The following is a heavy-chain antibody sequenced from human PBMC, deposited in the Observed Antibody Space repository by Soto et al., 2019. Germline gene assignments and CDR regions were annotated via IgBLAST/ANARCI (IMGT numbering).Heavy chain of an antibody. V-gene: IGHV4-59*01. Sequence: SETLSHTCTVSGGSISSYYWSWIRQPPGKGLEWIGYIYYSGSTNYNPSLRSRVTISVDTSKNQFSLKLSSVTAADTAVYYCAREEYYFDGSGSYTTWFHPWGQGSLVTV. CDR1: GGSISSYY. D-gene: IGHD3-22*01. CDR3: AREEYYFDGSGSYTTWFHP. CDR2: IYYSGST. J-gene: IGHJ5*02.